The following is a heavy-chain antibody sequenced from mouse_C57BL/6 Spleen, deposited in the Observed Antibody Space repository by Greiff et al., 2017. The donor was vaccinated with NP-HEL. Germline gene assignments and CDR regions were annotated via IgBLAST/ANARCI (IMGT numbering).Heavy chain of an antibody. Sequence: QVQLQQSGAELVRPGTSVKVSCKASGYAFTNYLIEWVKQRPGQGLEWIGVINPGSGGTNYNEKFKGKATLTADKSSSTAYMQLSSLTSEDSAVYFCARDLRSPYYFDYWGQGTTLTVSS. CDR1: GYAFTNYL. CDR2: INPGSGGT. CDR3: ARDLRSPYYFDY. V-gene: IGHV1-54*01. D-gene: IGHD1-1*01. J-gene: IGHJ2*01.